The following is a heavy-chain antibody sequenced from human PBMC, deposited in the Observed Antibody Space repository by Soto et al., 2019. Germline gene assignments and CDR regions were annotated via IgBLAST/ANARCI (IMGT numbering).Heavy chain of an antibody. D-gene: IGHD3-10*01. J-gene: IGHJ6*02. CDR2: ISSSSSYI. V-gene: IGHV3-21*01. Sequence: GGSLRLSCAASGFTFSSYSMNWVRQAPGKGLEWVSSISSSSSYIYYADSVKGRFTISRDNAKNSLYLQMNSLRAEDTAVYYCARLRDLGFGDEYGMDVWGQGTTVTVSS. CDR3: ARLRDLGFGDEYGMDV. CDR1: GFTFSSYS.